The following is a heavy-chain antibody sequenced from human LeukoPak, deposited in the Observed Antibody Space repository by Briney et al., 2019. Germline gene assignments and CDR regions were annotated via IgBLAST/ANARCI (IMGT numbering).Heavy chain of an antibody. CDR2: IYTSGGT. CDR1: GGSISSGY. CDR3: ARGIRVTASLLSVGFYFDD. Sequence: SETLSLTCTVSGGSISSGYWMWLRQPAGKGLEWSGRIYTSGGTRYNPSLRGRVTMSAVTSKNQFSLKLSSVTAADTAVYYCARGIRVTASLLSVGFYFDDWGQGTLVTVSS. J-gene: IGHJ4*02. V-gene: IGHV4-4*07. D-gene: IGHD2-21*02.